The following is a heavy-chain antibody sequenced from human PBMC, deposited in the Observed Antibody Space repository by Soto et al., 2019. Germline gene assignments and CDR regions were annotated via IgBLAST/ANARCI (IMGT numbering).Heavy chain of an antibody. D-gene: IGHD4-4*01. CDR2: INPSGGST. V-gene: IGHV1-46*01. CDR1: GYTFTSYY. J-gene: IGHJ6*02. CDR3: ARDRGTTSLPGPYYYYGMDV. Sequence: ASVKVSCKASGYTFTSYYMHWVRQAPGQGLEWMGIINPSGGSTSYAQKFQGRVTMTRDTSTSTVYMELSSLRSEDTAVYYCARDRGTTSLPGPYYYYGMDVWGQGTPVTVSS.